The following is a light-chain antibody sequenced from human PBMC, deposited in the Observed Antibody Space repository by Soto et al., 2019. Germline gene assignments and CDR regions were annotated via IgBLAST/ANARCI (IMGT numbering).Light chain of an antibody. Sequence: EIVLTQSPGTLSLSPGERATLSCRTSQSVSRNYLAWYQQKPGQAPRLFIYGASSRAAGIPDRFSGFGSGTAFTLTISRLEPDDFPVYYCQQYDSSPWTFGQGTKVEVK. V-gene: IGKV3-20*01. CDR3: QQYDSSPWT. J-gene: IGKJ1*01. CDR2: GAS. CDR1: QSVSRNY.